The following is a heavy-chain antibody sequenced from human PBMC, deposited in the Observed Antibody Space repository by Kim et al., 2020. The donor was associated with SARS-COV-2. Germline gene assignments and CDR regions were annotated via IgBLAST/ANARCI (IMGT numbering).Heavy chain of an antibody. V-gene: IGHV5-10-1*01. CDR2: IDPSDSYT. J-gene: IGHJ5*02. Sequence: GESLKISCKGSGYSFTSYWISWVRQMPGKGLEWMGRIDPSDSYTNYSPSFQGHVTISADKSISTAYLQWSSLKASDTAMYYCARNPKYNWNDVGWFDPWGQGTLVTVSS. CDR1: GYSFTSYW. CDR3: ARNPKYNWNDVGWFDP. D-gene: IGHD1-20*01.